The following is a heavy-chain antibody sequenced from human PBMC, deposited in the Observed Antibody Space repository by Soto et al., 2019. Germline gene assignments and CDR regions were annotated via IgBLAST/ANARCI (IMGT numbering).Heavy chain of an antibody. CDR2: IVVGSGNT. V-gene: IGHV1-58*01. D-gene: IGHD6-19*01. Sequence: ASVKVSCKASGFTFTSSAVQWVRQARGQRLEWIGWIVVGSGNTNYAQKFQERVTITRDMSTSTAYMELSSLRSEDTAVYYCAAAAVAGIYYYYGMDVWGQGTTVTVS. CDR1: GFTFTSSA. CDR3: AAAAVAGIYYYYGMDV. J-gene: IGHJ6*02.